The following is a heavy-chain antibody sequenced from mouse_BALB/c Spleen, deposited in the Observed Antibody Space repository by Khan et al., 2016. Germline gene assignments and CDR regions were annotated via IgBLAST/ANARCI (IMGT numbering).Heavy chain of an antibody. CDR3: AKNNSPYYVISYGYFDV. V-gene: IGHV2-6-5*01. D-gene: IGHD1-1*01. J-gene: IGHJ1*01. Sequence: QVQLKQSGPGLVAPSQSLSITCTVSGFSLTDYGVSWIRQPPGKGLEWLGVIWGGGSTYYNSALKSRLSISKDNSKSQVFFKMNSLQTDDTAMYXCAKNNSPYYVISYGYFDVWGAGTTVTVSS. CDR1: GFSLTDYG. CDR2: IWGGGST.